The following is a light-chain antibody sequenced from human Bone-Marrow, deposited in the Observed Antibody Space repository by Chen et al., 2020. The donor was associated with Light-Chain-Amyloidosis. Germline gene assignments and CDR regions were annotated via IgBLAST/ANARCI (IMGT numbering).Light chain of an antibody. CDR1: DLPTKY. J-gene: IGLJ2*01. V-gene: IGLV3-25*03. CDR3: QSADSSGTYEVI. Sequence: SYELTQPPSVSVSPGQTARITCSGDDLPTKYAYWYQQKPGQAPVLVIHRDTERPSGISERFSSTSSGTSPTLTISGVQAEDAAAYHCQSADSSGTYEVIFGGGTKLTVL. CDR2: RDT.